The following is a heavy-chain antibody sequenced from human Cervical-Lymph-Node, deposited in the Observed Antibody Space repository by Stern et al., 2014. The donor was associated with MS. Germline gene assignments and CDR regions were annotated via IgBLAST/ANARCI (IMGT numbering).Heavy chain of an antibody. CDR1: GVSITSSSFY. J-gene: IGHJ4*02. D-gene: IGHD3-22*01. V-gene: IGHV4-61*02. Sequence: QVQLQESGPGLVKPSQTLSLTCTVSGVSITSSSFYWTWIRQPAGKGLEWIGRIYVRGHTDYNPSLKGRVPMSLDASKNQFSLEWTSVTADDTAVYYCARQAGYYDNSAYYNYWGQGTLVTVSS. CDR3: ARQAGYYDNSAYYNY. CDR2: IYVRGHT.